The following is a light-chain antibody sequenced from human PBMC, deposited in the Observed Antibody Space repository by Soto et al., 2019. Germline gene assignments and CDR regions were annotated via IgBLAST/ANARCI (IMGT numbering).Light chain of an antibody. V-gene: IGKV1D-12*01. CDR1: QGISRS. CDR3: QQADTFPFT. CDR2: AAS. J-gene: IGKJ5*01. Sequence: DIQMTQSPASVSSSLGDRVTISCKASQGISRSLAWYQQKPGKAPKFLIYAASSMQSGVPSRFSGSGFGTDFTLTISSLQPEDSAIYYCQQADTFPFTFGQGTRLENK.